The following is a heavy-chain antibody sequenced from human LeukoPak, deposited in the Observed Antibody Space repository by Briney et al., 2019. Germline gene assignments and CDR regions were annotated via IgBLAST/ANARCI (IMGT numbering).Heavy chain of an antibody. D-gene: IGHD3-22*01. Sequence: PGGSLRRSCAASGFTFSSYCMNWVRQAPGKGLEWVSYISSSSSTIYYADSVKGRFTISRDNAKNSLYLQMNSLRAEDTAVYYCARRNYDSSGYPTDYYYMDVWGKGTTVTVSS. CDR2: ISSSSSTI. CDR3: ARRNYDSSGYPTDYYYMDV. V-gene: IGHV3-48*04. CDR1: GFTFSSYC. J-gene: IGHJ6*03.